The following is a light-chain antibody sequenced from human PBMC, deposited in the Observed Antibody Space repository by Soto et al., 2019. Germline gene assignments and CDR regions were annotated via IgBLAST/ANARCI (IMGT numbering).Light chain of an antibody. CDR1: QTISKW. J-gene: IGKJ1*01. Sequence: DIRMTQSPSTLSASVGDRVTITCRASQTISKWLAWYQQKPGKPPKLLIYDASSLESGVPSRFSGSGSGTEVTLTINSLQPDDFATYYCQEYNTCSTFGQGTKVEIK. V-gene: IGKV1-5*01. CDR2: DAS. CDR3: QEYNTCST.